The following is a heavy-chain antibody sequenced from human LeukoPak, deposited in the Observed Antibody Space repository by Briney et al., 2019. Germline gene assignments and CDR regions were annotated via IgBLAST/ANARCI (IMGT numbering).Heavy chain of an antibody. J-gene: IGHJ4*02. CDR3: ARDSSGWYYFDY. CDR2: MNPDGRET. V-gene: IGHV3-7*01. D-gene: IGHD6-19*01. CDR1: GLTFCGAW. Sequence: PGGSLRLSCAVSGLTFCGAWITWIRQAPGEGREWGASMNPDGRETWYVDSVKGRFSISRDNSKNSLCLQLTSLRAEDTAVYYCARDSSGWYYFDYWGQGTLVTVSS.